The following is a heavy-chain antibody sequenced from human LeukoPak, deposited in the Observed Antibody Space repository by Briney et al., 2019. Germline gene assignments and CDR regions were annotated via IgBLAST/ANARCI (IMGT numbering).Heavy chain of an antibody. CDR1: GDSIHSVYYY. Sequence: SETLSLTCTVSGDSIHSVYYYWGWIRQSPGKGLEWIGSIYFDGETSYSPSLKSRLIISIDTSKNQFSLNLTSVTAADTALYYCARHRKSARNYLYYYMDVWGKGTTVTVSS. D-gene: IGHD6-6*01. CDR2: IYFDGET. V-gene: IGHV4-39*01. CDR3: ARHRKSARNYLYYYMDV. J-gene: IGHJ6*03.